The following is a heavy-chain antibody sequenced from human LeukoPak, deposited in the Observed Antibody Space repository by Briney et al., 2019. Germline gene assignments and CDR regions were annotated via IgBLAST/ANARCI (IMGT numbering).Heavy chain of an antibody. CDR1: GFTFSSYS. CDR3: ARGPRPPYCSGGSCYLNWFDP. V-gene: IGHV3-48*04. CDR2: ISSSSSTI. D-gene: IGHD2-15*01. Sequence: GGSLRLSCAASGFTFSSYSMNWVRQAPGKGLEWVSYISSSSSTIYYADSVKGRFTISRDNAKNSLYLQMNSLRAEDTAVYYCARGPRPPYCSGGSCYLNWFDPWGQGTLVTVSS. J-gene: IGHJ5*02.